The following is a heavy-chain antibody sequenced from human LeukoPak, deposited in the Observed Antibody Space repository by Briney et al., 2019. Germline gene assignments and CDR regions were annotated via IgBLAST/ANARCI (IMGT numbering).Heavy chain of an antibody. CDR3: ARGPRGYSGYDFTFLDY. Sequence: PGGSLRLSCAASGFTFSSYWMHWVRQAPGKGLVWVSRINSDGSSTSYADSVKGRFTISRDNAKNTLYVQMNSLRAEDTAVYYCARGPRGYSGYDFTFLDYWGQGTLVTVSS. J-gene: IGHJ4*02. V-gene: IGHV3-74*01. CDR2: INSDGSST. D-gene: IGHD5-12*01. CDR1: GFTFSSYW.